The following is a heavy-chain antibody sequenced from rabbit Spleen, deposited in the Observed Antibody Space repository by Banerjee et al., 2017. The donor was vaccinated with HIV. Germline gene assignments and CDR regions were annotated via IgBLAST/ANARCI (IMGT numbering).Heavy chain of an antibody. D-gene: IGHD8-1*01. CDR2: INIVTGKS. CDR1: GIDFSNYNF. J-gene: IGHJ6*01. Sequence: QEQLEESGGGLVQPGASLTLTCKASGIDFSNYNFVGWVRQAPGKGLEWIACINIVTGKSVYANWAEGRFIMSRTSSTTVTLQMTSLTAADTATYFCARDAGSSFSSYGMDLWGQGTLVTVS. V-gene: IGHV1S45*01. CDR3: ARDAGSSFSSYGMDL.